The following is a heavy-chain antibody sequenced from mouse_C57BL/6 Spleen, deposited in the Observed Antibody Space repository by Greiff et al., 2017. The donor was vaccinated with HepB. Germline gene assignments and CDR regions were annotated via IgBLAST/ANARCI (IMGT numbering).Heavy chain of an antibody. V-gene: IGHV1-69*01. CDR2: IDPSDSYT. J-gene: IGHJ1*03. CDR1: GYTFTSYW. D-gene: IGHD1-1*01. CDR3: ARRRYGSSLWYFDV. Sequence: QVQLQQPGAELVMPGASVKLSCKASGYTFTSYWMHWVKQRPGQGLEWIGEIDPSDSYTNYNQKFKGKSTLTVDKSSSTAYMQLSSLTSEDSAVYYCARRRYGSSLWYFDVWGTGTTVTVSS.